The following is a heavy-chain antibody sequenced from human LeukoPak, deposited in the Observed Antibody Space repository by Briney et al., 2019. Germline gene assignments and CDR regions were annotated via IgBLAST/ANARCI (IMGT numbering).Heavy chain of an antibody. CDR2: INHSGSI. Sequence: SETLSLTCAVYGGSFSGYYWSWIRQPPGKGLEWIGEINHSGSINYNPSLKSRVTISIDTSKNQFSLKLNSVTAADTAVYYCAKGRQGWLPRYWGQGTLVTVSS. V-gene: IGHV4-34*01. J-gene: IGHJ4*02. CDR3: AKGRQGWLPRY. CDR1: GGSFSGYY. D-gene: IGHD5-24*01.